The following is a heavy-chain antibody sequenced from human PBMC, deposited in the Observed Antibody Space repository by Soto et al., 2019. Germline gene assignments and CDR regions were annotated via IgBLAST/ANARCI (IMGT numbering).Heavy chain of an antibody. D-gene: IGHD3-22*01. V-gene: IGHV3-23*01. Sequence: GGSLRLSCAASGFTFSSYAMSWVRQAPGKGLEWVSAISVSGGSTYYADSVKGRFTISRDNSKNTLYLQMNSLRAEDTAVYYCAKVPGYYDSSGAGGYFDYWGQGTLVTVSS. CDR2: ISVSGGST. CDR1: GFTFSSYA. CDR3: AKVPGYYDSSGAGGYFDY. J-gene: IGHJ4*02.